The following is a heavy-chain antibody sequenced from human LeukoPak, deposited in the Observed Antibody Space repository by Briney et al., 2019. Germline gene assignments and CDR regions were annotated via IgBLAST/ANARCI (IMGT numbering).Heavy chain of an antibody. Sequence: GASVKVSCKASGYIXTEYYMHWVRQAPGEGLEWMGWINPNSGGTNYAQKFQGRVTVTRDASISTAYMELSSLRSDDTAVFYCVRSPLGSYYYYGMDVWGQGTTVTVSS. J-gene: IGHJ6*02. V-gene: IGHV1-2*02. D-gene: IGHD7-27*01. CDR2: INPNSGGT. CDR3: VRSPLGSYYYYGMDV. CDR1: GYIXTEYY.